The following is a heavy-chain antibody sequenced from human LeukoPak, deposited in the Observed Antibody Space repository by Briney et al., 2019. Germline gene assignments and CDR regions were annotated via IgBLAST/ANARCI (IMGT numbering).Heavy chain of an antibody. CDR1: GGSISSGGYY. Sequence: PSQTLSLTCTVSGGSISSGGYYWSWIRQHPGKGLEWIGNIYYSGSTYYNPSLKSRVTISVDTSKNQFSLKLSSVTAADTAVYYCARAPDVVVPAAITGYYFDYWGQGTLVTVSS. V-gene: IGHV4-31*03. J-gene: IGHJ4*02. D-gene: IGHD2-2*01. CDR3: ARAPDVVVPAAITGYYFDY. CDR2: IYYSGST.